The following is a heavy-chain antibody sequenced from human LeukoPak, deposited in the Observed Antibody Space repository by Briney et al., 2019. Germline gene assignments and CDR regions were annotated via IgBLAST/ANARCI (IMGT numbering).Heavy chain of an antibody. CDR1: GFTFSDYY. V-gene: IGHV3-11*06. CDR3: LGQLRLGDYYFDY. CDR2: ISSSSSYI. D-gene: IGHD3-16*01. Sequence: GRSLRLFCAASGFTFSDYYMSWIRQAPEKGLEWVSSISSSSSYIYYADSVKGRFTISRDNAKNSLYLQMNSLRAEDTAVYYCLGQLRLGDYYFDYWGQGTLVTVSS. J-gene: IGHJ4*02.